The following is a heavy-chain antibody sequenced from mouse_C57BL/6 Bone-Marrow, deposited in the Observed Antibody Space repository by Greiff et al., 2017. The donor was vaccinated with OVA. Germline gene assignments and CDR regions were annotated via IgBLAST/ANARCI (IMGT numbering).Heavy chain of an antibody. Sequence: EVMLVESGGGLVKPGGSLKLSCAASGFTFSSYAMSWVRQTPEKRLEWVATISDGGSYTYYPDNVKGRITISRDNAKNNLYLQMSHLKSEDTAMYYCERRDYYGRGDMDYWGQGTSVTASS. CDR3: ERRDYYGRGDMDY. CDR2: ISDGGSYT. CDR1: GFTFSSYA. D-gene: IGHD1-1*01. J-gene: IGHJ4*01. V-gene: IGHV5-4*03.